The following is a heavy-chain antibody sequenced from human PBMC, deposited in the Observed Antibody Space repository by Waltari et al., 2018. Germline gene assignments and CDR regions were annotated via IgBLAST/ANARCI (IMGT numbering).Heavy chain of an antibody. CDR1: GFTFRRHI. J-gene: IGHJ4*02. CDR3: AREGGTSGYSGYFDD. D-gene: IGHD2-2*01. Sequence: QLVESGGGVVQPGRSLRLSCAAPGFTFRRHIIPWVRRAPGKGLGGGAETHIDVRKTYADSMKCRFTIAGDNAQHTVSLQMDSRRPEDTAVYYCAREGGTSGYSGYFDDWGQGTLVTVSS. CDR2: THIDVRK. V-gene: IGHV3-30*01.